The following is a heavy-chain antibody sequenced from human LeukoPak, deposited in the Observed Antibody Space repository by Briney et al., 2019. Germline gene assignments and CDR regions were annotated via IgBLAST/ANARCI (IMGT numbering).Heavy chain of an antibody. V-gene: IGHV4-39*07. CDR1: GGSISSSSYY. Sequence: SETLSLTCTVSGGSISSSSYYWGWIRQPPGKGLEWIGSIYYSGSTYYNPSLKSRVTISVDTSKNQFSLKLSSVTAADTAVYYCARVTSDDYDILTGYYRRSNWFDPWGQGTLVTVSS. CDR2: IYYSGST. CDR3: ARVTSDDYDILTGYYRRSNWFDP. J-gene: IGHJ5*02. D-gene: IGHD3-9*01.